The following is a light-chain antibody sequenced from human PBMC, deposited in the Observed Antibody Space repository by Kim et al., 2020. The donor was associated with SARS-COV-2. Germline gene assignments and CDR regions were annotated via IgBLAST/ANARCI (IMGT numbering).Light chain of an antibody. CDR1: QEIRNY. J-gene: IGKJ1*01. V-gene: IGKV1-6*01. CDR3: LEEYIYPRA. CDR2: GAS. Sequence: AAGGERVHITCRASQEIRNYLGWYQQKAGKAPKVLIYGASTLHSGVPSRFSGSGSGTDFTLTISSLQPEDFATYYCLEEYIYPRAFGQGTKVEIK.